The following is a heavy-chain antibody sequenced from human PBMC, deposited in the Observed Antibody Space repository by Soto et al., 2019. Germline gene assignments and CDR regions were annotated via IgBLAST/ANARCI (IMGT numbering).Heavy chain of an antibody. Sequence: QVQLVQSGADVKKPGASVKVSCKASGYNFTSYGISWVRQAHGQGLEWMGWISPHNDRTKYARRFQDRVTTTTETPTSTVYMELGSLRSDDTAVYYCARDLYYSSGRYFDHDAFDIWGQGTVVTVSS. V-gene: IGHV1-18*01. CDR2: ISPHNDRT. CDR1: GYNFTSYG. CDR3: ARDLYYSSGRYFDHDAFDI. J-gene: IGHJ3*02. D-gene: IGHD6-19*01.